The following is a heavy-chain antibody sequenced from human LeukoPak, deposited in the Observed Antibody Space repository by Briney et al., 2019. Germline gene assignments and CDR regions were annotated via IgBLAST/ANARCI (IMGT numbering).Heavy chain of an antibody. V-gene: IGHV4-34*01. CDR3: ARGSEWLFRIRYYYYYGMDV. CDR2: INHSGST. CDR1: GGSFSGYY. D-gene: IGHD3-3*01. J-gene: IGHJ6*02. Sequence: SETLSLTCAVYGGSFSGYYWSWIRQPPGKGLEWIGEINHSGSTNYNPSLKSRVTISVDTSKNQFSLKLSSVAAADTAVYYCARGSEWLFRIRYYYYYGMDVWGQGTTVTVSS.